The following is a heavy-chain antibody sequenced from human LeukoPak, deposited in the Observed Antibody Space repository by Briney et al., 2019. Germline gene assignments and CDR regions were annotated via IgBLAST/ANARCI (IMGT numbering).Heavy chain of an antibody. CDR2: IYSGGST. CDR3: ACTYYYDSSGYSDHDAFDI. CDR1: GFTVSSNY. V-gene: IGHV3-53*01. D-gene: IGHD3-22*01. Sequence: PGGSLRLSGAASGFTVSSNYMSWVGKAPGKGLDWVSVIYSGGSTYSADSVKGRFTISRDNSKNTLYLQMNSLRAEDTAVYYCACTYYYDSSGYSDHDAFDIWGQGTMVTVSS. J-gene: IGHJ3*02.